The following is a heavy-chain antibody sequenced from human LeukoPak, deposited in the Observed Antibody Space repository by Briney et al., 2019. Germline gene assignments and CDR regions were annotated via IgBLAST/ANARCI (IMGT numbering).Heavy chain of an antibody. V-gene: IGHV4-4*02. D-gene: IGHD3-3*01. CDR1: GGSISSSNW. Sequence: SETLSLTCAVSGGSISSSNWWNWVRQPPGKGLEWIGSIYYSGSTYYNPSLKSRVTISVDTSKNQFSLKLSSVTAADTAVYYCARGSNYDFWSGYYSPDAFDIWGQGTMVTVSS. CDR3: ARGSNYDFWSGYYSPDAFDI. CDR2: IYYSGST. J-gene: IGHJ3*02.